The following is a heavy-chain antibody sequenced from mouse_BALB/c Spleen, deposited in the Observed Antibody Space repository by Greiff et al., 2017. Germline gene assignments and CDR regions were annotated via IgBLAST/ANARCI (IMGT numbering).Heavy chain of an antibody. V-gene: IGHV6-6*02. CDR2: IRLKSNNYAT. Sequence: EVKLVESGGGLVQPGGSMKLSCVASGFTFSNYWMNWVRQSPEKGLEWVAEIRLKSNNYATHYAESVKGRFTISRDDSKSSVYLQMNNLRAEDTGIYYCTRATYGNYDYAMDYWGQGTSVTVSS. D-gene: IGHD2-1*01. J-gene: IGHJ4*01. CDR3: TRATYGNYDYAMDY. CDR1: GFTFSNYW.